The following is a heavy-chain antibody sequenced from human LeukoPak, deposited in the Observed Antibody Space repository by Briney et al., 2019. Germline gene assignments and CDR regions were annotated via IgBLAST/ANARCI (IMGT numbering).Heavy chain of an antibody. CDR2: IYTDGTT. J-gene: IGHJ4*02. Sequence: GGSLRLSCAASGFTVSNLYMSWVCQAPGKGLEWVSLIYTDGTTYYADSVKGRFTISRDNSKNTLYLQMNSLRAEDTAVYYCARGDYSSGWYYWGQGTLVTVSS. V-gene: IGHV3-53*01. CDR3: ARGDYSSGWYY. CDR1: GFTVSNLY. D-gene: IGHD6-19*01.